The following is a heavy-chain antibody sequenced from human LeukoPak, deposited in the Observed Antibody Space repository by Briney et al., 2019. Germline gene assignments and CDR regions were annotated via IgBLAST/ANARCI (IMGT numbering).Heavy chain of an antibody. D-gene: IGHD1-26*01. J-gene: IGHJ4*02. V-gene: IGHV4-4*02. CDR1: TDSHTSNW. CDR3: AKEIVGAPTPGAY. Sequence: SETLSLTCAVSTDSHTSNWWSWVRQPPGKGLEGIGEVHKSGSTNYYPSLQSRVTISIDKPKNQIALELTSVTAADTAVYYCAKEIVGAPTPGAYWGQGILVPVSS. CDR2: VHKSGST.